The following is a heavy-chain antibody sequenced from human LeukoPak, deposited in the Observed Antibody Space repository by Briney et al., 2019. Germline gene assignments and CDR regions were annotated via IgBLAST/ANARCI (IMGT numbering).Heavy chain of an antibody. CDR2: INPGNGDT. Sequence: ASVKVSCKGSGYTFTNYAVHWVRQAPGQRLEWLGWINPGNGDTKYSQNFQGRVTVTSDTSAATAYVELNSLTSEDTAVYYCARDHSSSGMDVWGQGTTVTVSS. J-gene: IGHJ6*02. CDR1: GYTFTNYA. CDR3: ARDHSSSGMDV. V-gene: IGHV1-3*01.